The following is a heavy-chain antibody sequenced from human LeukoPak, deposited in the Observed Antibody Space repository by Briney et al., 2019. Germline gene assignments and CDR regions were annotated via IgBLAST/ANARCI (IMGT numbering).Heavy chain of an antibody. V-gene: IGHV3-53*01. CDR3: AKERPRISSSWYSRRFHFDL. CDR2: IYSGGST. CDR1: GFTVSSNY. Sequence: GGSLRLSCAASGFTVSSNYMSWVRQAPGKGLEWVSVIYSGGSTYYSDSVKGRFTISRDNSKNTLYLQMNSLRAEDTAVYYCAKERPRISSSWYSRRFHFDLWGRGTLVTVSS. J-gene: IGHJ2*01. D-gene: IGHD6-13*01.